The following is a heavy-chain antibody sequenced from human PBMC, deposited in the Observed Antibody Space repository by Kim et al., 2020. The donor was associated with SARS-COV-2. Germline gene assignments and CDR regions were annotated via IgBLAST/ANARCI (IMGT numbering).Heavy chain of an antibody. J-gene: IGHJ4*02. V-gene: IGHV4-34*01. Sequence: SETLSLTCALYGGSFSDYFWSWIRRPPGKGLEWIGDINHSGSTNYNPSLKSRVTISLDTSKNQFSLDLGSVTVADTAVYYCARGGVLVVASQYYLDIWGQGTLVTVSS. CDR3: ARGGVLVVASQYYLDI. CDR2: INHSGST. CDR1: GGSFSDYF. D-gene: IGHD2-15*01.